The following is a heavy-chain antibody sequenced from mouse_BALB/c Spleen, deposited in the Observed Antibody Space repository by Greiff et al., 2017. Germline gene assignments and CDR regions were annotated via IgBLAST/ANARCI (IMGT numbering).Heavy chain of an antibody. V-gene: IGHV2-2*02. J-gene: IGHJ4*01. CDR2: IWSGGST. D-gene: IGHD2-3*01. CDR1: GFSLTSYG. Sequence: QVQLQQSGPGLVQPSQSLSITCTASGFSLTSYGVHWVRQSPGKGLEWLGVIWSGGSTDYNAAFISRLSTSKDNSKCQVFFKMNSLQANDTAIYYCARNRDDGLFYAMDYWGQGTSVTVSS. CDR3: ARNRDDGLFYAMDY.